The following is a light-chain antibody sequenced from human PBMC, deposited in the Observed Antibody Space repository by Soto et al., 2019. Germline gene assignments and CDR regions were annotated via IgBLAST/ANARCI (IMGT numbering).Light chain of an antibody. CDR2: EVS. CDR1: SSDVGGYKY. V-gene: IGLV2-14*01. J-gene: IGLJ1*01. CDR3: SSYTTTSALVV. Sequence: QSVLTQPASVPGSPGQSITISCTGTSSDVGGYKYVSWYQQHPGKAPKLMIYEVSNRPSGVAHRFSGSKSGNTASLTISGLQAEDEADYCCSSYTTTSALVVFGTGTKVTVL.